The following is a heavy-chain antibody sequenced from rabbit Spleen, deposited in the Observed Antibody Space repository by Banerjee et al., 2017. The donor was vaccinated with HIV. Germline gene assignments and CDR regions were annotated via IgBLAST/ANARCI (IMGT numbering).Heavy chain of an antibody. Sequence: QLKETGGGLVQPGGSLTLSCKASGFDFSGDYMTWVRQAPGKGLEWIGYIYVVGTTEYASWVNGRFTISSDNAQNTVDLEMNSLTAADTATYFCARGGYGGHIYAMGLWGQGTLVTVS. J-gene: IGHJ3*01. V-gene: IGHV1S7*01. CDR3: ARGGYGGHIYAMGL. CDR1: GFDFSGDY. CDR2: IYVVGTT. D-gene: IGHD4-2*01.